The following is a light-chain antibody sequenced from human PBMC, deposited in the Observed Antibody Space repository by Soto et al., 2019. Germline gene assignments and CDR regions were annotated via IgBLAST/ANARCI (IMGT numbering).Light chain of an antibody. CDR1: QSVSSSY. J-gene: IGKJ1*01. V-gene: IGKV3-20*01. CDR2: GAS. Sequence: EIVLTQSPGTLSLSPGERATLSYRASQSVSSSYLAWYQQKLGQAPRLLIYGASSRATGIPDRFSGSGSGTDFALTISRLEPEDFAVYYCQQYDSSPQTFGQGTKVEIK. CDR3: QQYDSSPQT.